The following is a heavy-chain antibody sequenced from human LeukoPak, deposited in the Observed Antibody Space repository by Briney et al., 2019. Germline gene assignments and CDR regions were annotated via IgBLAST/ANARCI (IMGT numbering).Heavy chain of an antibody. J-gene: IGHJ6*03. CDR3: PRDMPHDNYCYMDV. Sequence: PGGSVRLSCAASGFTVISNYMSWARQAPGEWLEWVSVIYSGGSTYYADSVKGRFTIARDNSKNTLYLQTNSLRAEDTAVYYCPRDMPHDNYCYMDVWGKGTTVTVSS. V-gene: IGHV3-66*02. CDR2: IYSGGST. D-gene: IGHD2-2*01. CDR1: GFTVISNY.